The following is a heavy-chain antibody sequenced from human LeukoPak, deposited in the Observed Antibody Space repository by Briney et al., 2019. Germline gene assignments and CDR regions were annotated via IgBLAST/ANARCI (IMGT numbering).Heavy chain of an antibody. J-gene: IGHJ5*02. Sequence: SETLSLTCAVYGGSFSGYYWSRIRQPPGKGLEWIGEINHSGSTNYNPSLKSRVTISVDTSKNQFSLKLSSVTAADTAVYYCARLRGVVVVTSNWFDPWGQGTLVTVSS. CDR1: GGSFSGYY. CDR3: ARLRGVVVVTSNWFDP. CDR2: INHSGST. V-gene: IGHV4-34*09. D-gene: IGHD3-22*01.